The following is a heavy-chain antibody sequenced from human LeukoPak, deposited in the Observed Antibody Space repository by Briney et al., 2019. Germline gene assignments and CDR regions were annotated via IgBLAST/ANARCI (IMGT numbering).Heavy chain of an antibody. J-gene: IGHJ4*02. Sequence: SSETLSLTCTVSGGSISSYYWSWIRQPAGKGLERIGRIYTSGSTNYNPSLKSRVTMSVDTSKNQFSLKLSSVAAADTAVYYCARQGNWGGEDYWGQGTLVTVSS. D-gene: IGHD7-27*01. CDR3: ARQGNWGGEDY. CDR2: IYTSGST. CDR1: GGSISSYY. V-gene: IGHV4-4*07.